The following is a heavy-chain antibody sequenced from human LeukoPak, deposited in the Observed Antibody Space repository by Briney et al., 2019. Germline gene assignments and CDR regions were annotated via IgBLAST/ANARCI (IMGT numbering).Heavy chain of an antibody. Sequence: SETLSLTCAVSGGSVSTSYWSWIRQSPGKGLEWIGYIHYSGSASYNPSLKTRVTMSVDRSKNQFSLKLNSVTAADTAVYYCARRSNVDTAFDSRGQGTLVTVSS. CDR1: GGSVSTSY. J-gene: IGHJ4*02. CDR3: ARRSNVDTAFDS. V-gene: IGHV4-59*08. D-gene: IGHD5-18*01. CDR2: IHYSGSA.